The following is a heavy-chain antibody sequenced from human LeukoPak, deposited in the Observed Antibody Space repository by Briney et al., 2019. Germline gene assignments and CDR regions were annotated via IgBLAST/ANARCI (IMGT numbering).Heavy chain of an antibody. V-gene: IGHV4-59*01. CDR1: GDSISSYY. D-gene: IGHD7-27*01. CDR3: ARGTNWGSDY. J-gene: IGHJ4*02. Sequence: SETLSLTCTVSGDSISSYYWSWIRQPPGKGLEWIGYIHYSGSTNYNPSLKSRVTISVDTSKNQFSLKLGSVTAADTAVYYCARGTNWGSDYWGQGTLVTVSS. CDR2: IHYSGST.